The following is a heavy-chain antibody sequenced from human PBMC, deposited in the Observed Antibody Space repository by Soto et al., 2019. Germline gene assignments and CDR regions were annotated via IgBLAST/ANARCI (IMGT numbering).Heavy chain of an antibody. J-gene: IGHJ4*02. CDR2: ISSSSSYI. CDR1: GFTFSSYS. V-gene: IGHV3-21*01. D-gene: IGHD3-3*01. CDR3: ARNFGVVIVRYFDY. Sequence: EVQLLESGGGLVKPGGSLRLSCAASGFTFSSYSMNWVRQAPGKGLEWVSSISSSSSYIYYADSVKGRFTISRDNAKNSLYLQMNILRAEDTAVYYCARNFGVVIVRYFDYWGQGTLVTVSS.